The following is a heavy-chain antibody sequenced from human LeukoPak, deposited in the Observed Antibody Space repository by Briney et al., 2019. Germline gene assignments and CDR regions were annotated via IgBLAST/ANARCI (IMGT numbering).Heavy chain of an antibody. CDR3: ARRGETPFDY. CDR1: GYTFTRYY. J-gene: IGHJ4*02. V-gene: IGHV1-46*01. Sequence: ASVKVSCKASGYTFTRYYMHWVRQAPGQGLEWMGIINLSGGSTTYAQKFQGRVTRTRDTSTSTVYMEMSSLRSEDTAVYYCARRGETPFDYWGQGTLVTVSS. CDR2: INLSGGST. D-gene: IGHD3-10*01.